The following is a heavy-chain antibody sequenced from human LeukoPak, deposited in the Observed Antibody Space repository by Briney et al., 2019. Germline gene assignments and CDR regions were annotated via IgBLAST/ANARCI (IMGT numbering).Heavy chain of an antibody. CDR2: TITTRPSI. Sequence: SETLSLTCIVSGGSIGSSSYYWGWIRQPPGKGLEWIGSTITTRPSIYYNPSPKSRVTISVDTSNNQFSLRLSSVTAADTAVYYCARLGGGFGELLGSYYYGMDVWGQGTTVTVSS. J-gene: IGHJ6*02. V-gene: IGHV4-39*01. CDR3: ARLGGGFGELLGSYYYGMDV. CDR1: GGSIGSSSYY. D-gene: IGHD3-10*01.